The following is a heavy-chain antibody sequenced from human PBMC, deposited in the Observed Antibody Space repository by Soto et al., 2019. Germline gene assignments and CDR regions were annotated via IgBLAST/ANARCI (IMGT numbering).Heavy chain of an antibody. CDR1: GDTVSTNTAA. CDR3: ARDWGYDPDPTYYYGMDV. D-gene: IGHD5-12*01. J-gene: IGHJ6*02. CDR2: IYYKSRWYN. V-gene: IGHV6-1*01. Sequence: SQTLSLTCAISGDTVSTNTAAWNWIRQSPSRGLEWLGRIYYKSRWYNDYSESLKSRIAIIPDTSRNQFSLQLNSVIPEDTAVYYCARDWGYDPDPTYYYGMDVWGQGTKVTAP.